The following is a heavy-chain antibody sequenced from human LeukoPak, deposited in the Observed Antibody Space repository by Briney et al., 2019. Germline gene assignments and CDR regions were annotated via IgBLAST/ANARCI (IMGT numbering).Heavy chain of an antibody. CDR1: GGSISSYY. CDR3: ARVSSAARGGNWFDP. Sequence: SETLSLTCTVSGGSISSYYWSWIRQPAGKGLEWIGRIYTSGTTNYNPSPKSRVTMSVDTSKNQFSLNLSSVTAADTAVYYCARVSSAARGGNWFDPWGQGTLVTVSS. V-gene: IGHV4-4*07. CDR2: IYTSGTT. J-gene: IGHJ5*02. D-gene: IGHD3-10*01.